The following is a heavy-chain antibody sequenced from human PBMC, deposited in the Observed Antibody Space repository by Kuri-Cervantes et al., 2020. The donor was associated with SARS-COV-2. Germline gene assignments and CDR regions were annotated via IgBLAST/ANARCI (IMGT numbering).Heavy chain of an antibody. V-gene: IGHV4-4*08. Sequence: SETLSLTCIVSGGSISSHYWSWIRQPPGKGLEWIGYIYYSGSTYYNPSLKSRVTISVDTSKNQFSLKLSSVTAADTAVYYCARDRGPDGFDIWGQGTMVTVSS. CDR2: IYYSGST. CDR1: GGSISSHY. D-gene: IGHD3-10*01. CDR3: ARDRGPDGFDI. J-gene: IGHJ3*02.